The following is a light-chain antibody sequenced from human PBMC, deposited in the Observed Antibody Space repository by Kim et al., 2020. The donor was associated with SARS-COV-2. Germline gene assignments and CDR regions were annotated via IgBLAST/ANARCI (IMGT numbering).Light chain of an antibody. CDR1: RNCFGTYNR. Sequence: GHSIILSCTGSRNCFGTYNRVSWYLQPPGTAPKLIIYEVTHRPSGVPARFSGSKSGNTASLTISGLQAEDEGDYYCSSFTTSTTLLFGGGTKLTVL. J-gene: IGLJ2*01. CDR3: SSFTTSTTLL. V-gene: IGLV2-18*02. CDR2: EVT.